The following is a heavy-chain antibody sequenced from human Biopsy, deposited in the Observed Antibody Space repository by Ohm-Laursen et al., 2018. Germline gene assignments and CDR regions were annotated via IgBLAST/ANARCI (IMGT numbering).Heavy chain of an antibody. CDR2: TYYRSKWYN. Sequence: TQTLTLTCAISGDSVSSSSAAWNWIRQSPSRGLEWLGRTYYRSKWYNDYAVSVKSRITINPDTSKNQFSLQLNSVTPEDTAVYYCARDTIGYDSSGYYYGDGFDMWGQGTMVTVSS. CDR3: ARDTIGYDSSGYYYGDGFDM. CDR1: GDSVSSSSAA. J-gene: IGHJ3*02. V-gene: IGHV6-1*01. D-gene: IGHD3-22*01.